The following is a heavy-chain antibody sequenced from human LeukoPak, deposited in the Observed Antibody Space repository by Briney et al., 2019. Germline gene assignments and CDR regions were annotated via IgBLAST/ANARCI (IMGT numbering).Heavy chain of an antibody. J-gene: IGHJ4*02. V-gene: IGHV4-59*08. CDR3: AKHEGTAGPFDS. D-gene: IGHD6-13*01. CDR1: GDSIRSYH. CDR2: IHYSGRT. Sequence: PSETLSLTCTVSGDSIRSYHWIWIRQPPGKGLEWIGHIHYSGRTNYNPSLRSRVTISVDTSKNQSSLKLTSVTAADTAVYYCAKHEGTAGPFDSWGQETLVTVSS.